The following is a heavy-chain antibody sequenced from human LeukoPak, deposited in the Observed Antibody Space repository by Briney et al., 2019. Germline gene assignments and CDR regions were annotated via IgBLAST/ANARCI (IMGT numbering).Heavy chain of an antibody. V-gene: IGHV4-4*09. D-gene: IGHD3-16*01. J-gene: IGHJ4*02. CDR1: GGSISSYY. CDR3: ARGGVAAKYYFDS. Sequence: SETLSLTCTVSGGSISSYYWSWIRQPPGKGLEWIGNIYTSGNTNYNPPLKSRVAISVDTSKNQFSLKLSSVTAADTAVYYCARGGVAAKYYFDSWGQGTLVTVSS. CDR2: IYTSGNT.